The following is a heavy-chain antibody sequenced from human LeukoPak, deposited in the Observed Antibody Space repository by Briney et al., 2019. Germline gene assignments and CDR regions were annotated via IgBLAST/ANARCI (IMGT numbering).Heavy chain of an antibody. CDR2: NSAYNGNT. Sequence: ASVKVSCKASGGTFSSYAISWVRQAPGQGLEWMGWNSAYNGNTNYPQQLQGRVTMTTDTSTSTAYMELRSLRSDDTAVYYCARDRAKQQYSYPLDYWGQGTLVTVSS. V-gene: IGHV1-18*01. J-gene: IGHJ4*02. D-gene: IGHD6-13*01. CDR3: ARDRAKQQYSYPLDY. CDR1: GGTFSSYA.